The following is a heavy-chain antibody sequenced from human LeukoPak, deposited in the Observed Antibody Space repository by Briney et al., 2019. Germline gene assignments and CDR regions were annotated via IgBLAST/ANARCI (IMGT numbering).Heavy chain of an antibody. CDR3: ARVPLSSGYFDY. D-gene: IGHD3-3*01. CDR1: GFTFSSHE. J-gene: IGHJ4*02. V-gene: IGHV3-48*03. CDR2: ISGSGSTI. Sequence: GGSLRLSCAASGFTFSSHEMNWVRQAPGKGLEWVSYISGSGSTIYYADSVKGRFTISRDNDKNSLYLQMNSLRAEDTAVYYCARVPLSSGYFDYWGQGSLVTVSS.